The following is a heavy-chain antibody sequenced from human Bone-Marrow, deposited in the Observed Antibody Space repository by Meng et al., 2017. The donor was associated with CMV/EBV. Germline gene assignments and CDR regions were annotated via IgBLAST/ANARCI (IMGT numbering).Heavy chain of an antibody. Sequence: GESLKISCAASGFTFSDYYMSWIRQAPGKGLEWVSYVSSTGYTIYFADSVKGRFTISGDNAKNSLYLQMNSLRAEDTAVYYCARDPTIFPPRNLDYWGQGTLVTVSS. CDR1: GFTFSDYY. V-gene: IGHV3-11*04. CDR2: VSSTGYTI. CDR3: ARDPTIFPPRNLDY. J-gene: IGHJ4*02. D-gene: IGHD3-3*01.